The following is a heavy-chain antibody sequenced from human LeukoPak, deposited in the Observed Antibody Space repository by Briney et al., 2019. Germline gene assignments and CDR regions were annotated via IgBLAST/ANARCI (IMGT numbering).Heavy chain of an antibody. Sequence: PSETLSHTCTVSGGSISSYYWSWIRQPPGKGLEWIGYIYYSGSTNYNPSLKSRVTISVDTSKNQFSLKLSSVTAADTAVYYCARVGEFDYGDYYFDYWGQGTLVTVSS. J-gene: IGHJ4*02. D-gene: IGHD4-17*01. CDR2: IYYSGST. V-gene: IGHV4-59*01. CDR1: GGSISSYY. CDR3: ARVGEFDYGDYYFDY.